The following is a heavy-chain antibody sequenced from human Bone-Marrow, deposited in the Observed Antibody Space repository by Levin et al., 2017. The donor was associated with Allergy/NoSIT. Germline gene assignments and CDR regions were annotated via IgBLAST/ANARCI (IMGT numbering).Heavy chain of an antibody. CDR3: ARLATDYGDYFDL. CDR2: IRSSGSVM. D-gene: IGHD4-17*01. Sequence: GGSLRLSCIGSEFTFSDYEMNWVRQAPGKGLEWISSIRSSGSVMSYADSAKGRFTISRDNARNSLFLQLTSLTVEDTAVYYCARLATDYGDYFDLWGQGTLVTVSS. CDR1: EFTFSDYE. J-gene: IGHJ4*02. V-gene: IGHV3-48*03.